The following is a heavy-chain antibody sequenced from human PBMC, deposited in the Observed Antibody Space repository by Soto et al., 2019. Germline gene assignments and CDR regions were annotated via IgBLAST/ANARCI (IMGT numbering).Heavy chain of an antibody. Sequence: GSLRLSCAATGFTFSESYMSWTRQAPGKGLEFLSHISSSGSSTYNADSVKGRFTISMDNAKNSLYLQMNSLRVEDTAFYYCARGGRPDYWGQGTLVTVSS. J-gene: IGHJ4*02. CDR3: ARGGRPDY. V-gene: IGHV3-11*01. CDR2: ISSSGSST. CDR1: GFTFSESY.